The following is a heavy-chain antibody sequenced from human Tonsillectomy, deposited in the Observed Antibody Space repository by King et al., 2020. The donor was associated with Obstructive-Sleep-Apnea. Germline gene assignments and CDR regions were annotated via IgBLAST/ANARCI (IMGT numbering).Heavy chain of an antibody. V-gene: IGHV3-23*04. CDR2: IKGSDGST. D-gene: IGHD4-23*01. CDR1: GFTFNIYT. J-gene: IGHJ4*02. Sequence: VQLVESGGGLAQPGGSLRLSCAASGFTFNIYTMNWVRQAPGKGLKWVSGIKGSDGSTYYADSVKGRFTISRDISTNTLYLQMNSLRSEDTAIYYCARERWMDYWGQGTLVTVSS. CDR3: ARERWMDY.